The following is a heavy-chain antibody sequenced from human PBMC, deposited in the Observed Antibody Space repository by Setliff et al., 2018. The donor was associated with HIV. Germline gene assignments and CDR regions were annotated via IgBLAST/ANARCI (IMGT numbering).Heavy chain of an antibody. CDR1: GFTFSDYY. V-gene: IGHV3-11*04. D-gene: IGHD2-15*01. Sequence: GSLRLSCAASGFTFSDYYMTWIRQAPGKGLEWVSHISSSGSTIYYADSVKGRFTISRDNAKNSLSLQMNSLRAEDTAVYYCARDLNPYGGNVGYWGQGTLVTVSS. CDR2: ISSSGSTI. J-gene: IGHJ4*02. CDR3: ARDLNPYGGNVGY.